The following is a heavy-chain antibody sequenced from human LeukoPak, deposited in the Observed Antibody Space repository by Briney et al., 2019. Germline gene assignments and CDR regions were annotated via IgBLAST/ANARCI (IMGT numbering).Heavy chain of an antibody. V-gene: IGHV3-7*01. D-gene: IGHD5-12*01. CDR1: GFTFSHYW. Sequence: GGSLRLSCVASGFTFSHYWMSWVRQAPGTGLEWVANIKEDGSIEDYVDSVKGRFTVSRDNAKNSLYLEMNSLRVEDTAVYYCVSQQVAPPWGQGTLVIVSS. CDR2: IKEDGSIE. J-gene: IGHJ5*02. CDR3: VSQQVAPP.